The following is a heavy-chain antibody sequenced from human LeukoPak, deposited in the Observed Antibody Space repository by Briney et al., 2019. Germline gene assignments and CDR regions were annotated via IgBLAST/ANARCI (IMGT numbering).Heavy chain of an antibody. J-gene: IGHJ5*02. V-gene: IGHV4-59*07. CDR2: IYYSGST. D-gene: IGHD3-9*01. CDR3: ASKTYYDILTGHSNNWFDP. Sequence: SDTLSLTCTVSGGSISSYYWSWNRQPPGKGLEWIGYIYYSGSTNYNPSLKSRVTISVDTSKNQFSLKLSSVTAADTAVYYCASKTYYDILTGHSNNWFDPWGQGTLVTVSS. CDR1: GGSISSYY.